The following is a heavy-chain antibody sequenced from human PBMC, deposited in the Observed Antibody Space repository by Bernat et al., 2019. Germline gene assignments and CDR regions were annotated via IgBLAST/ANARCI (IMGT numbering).Heavy chain of an antibody. J-gene: IGHJ2*01. CDR1: GCSISSSSYY. CDR3: VGQISSTSCCPPCYWYFDL. V-gene: IGHV4-39*01. Sequence: QLQLQESGPGLVKPSETLSLTCTVSGCSISSSSYYWGWIRHPPGNGLVWFGSIYYSESTYYNPLLKSRVTISADTSKNQFSPKLSSVTAAETAVYYCVGQISSTSCCPPCYWYFDLWGRGTLVTVSS. D-gene: IGHD2-2*01. CDR2: IYYSEST.